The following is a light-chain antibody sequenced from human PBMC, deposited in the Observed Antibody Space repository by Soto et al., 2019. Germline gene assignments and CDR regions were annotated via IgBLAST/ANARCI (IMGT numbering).Light chain of an antibody. CDR1: QGISSY. CDR3: PQVNNFLIT. V-gene: IGKV1-9*01. Sequence: IQLTQSPSFMSASVGDRVTITCRASQGISSYVAWYQQKPGEAPKLLIYATSTLQSGVPSRFSGSGSGADFTLPISSLQPEDVATYYCPQVNNFLITFGQGTRLEVK. J-gene: IGKJ5*01. CDR2: ATS.